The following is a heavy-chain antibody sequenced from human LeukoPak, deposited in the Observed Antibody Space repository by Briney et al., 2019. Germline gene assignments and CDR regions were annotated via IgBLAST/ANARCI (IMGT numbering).Heavy chain of an antibody. J-gene: IGHJ4*02. V-gene: IGHV3-23*01. Sequence: PGGSLRLSCAASGFTFTNYAMHWVRQAPGKGLEWVSSISASGGSTWYADSVRGRFTISRDNPKNLLFLQINSLRVEDTAVYYCARETPRRGETRDGYRWGQGTLVTVSS. CDR2: ISASGGST. CDR1: GFTFTNYA. CDR3: ARETPRRGETRDGYR. D-gene: IGHD5-24*01.